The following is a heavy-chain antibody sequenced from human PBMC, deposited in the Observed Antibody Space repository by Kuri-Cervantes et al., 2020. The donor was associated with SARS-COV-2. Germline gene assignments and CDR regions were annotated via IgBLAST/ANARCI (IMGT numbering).Heavy chain of an antibody. J-gene: IGHJ4*02. CDR1: GFTVSSNY. Sequence: GGSLRLSCAASGFTVSSNYMSWVRQAPGKGLEWVSVIYSGDNTEYADSVKGRFTISRDNSKNTLYLQMNSLRAEDTAVYYCAKDVQRDWGQGTLVTVSS. D-gene: IGHD6-25*01. V-gene: IGHV3-53*01. CDR2: IYSGDNT. CDR3: AKDVQRD.